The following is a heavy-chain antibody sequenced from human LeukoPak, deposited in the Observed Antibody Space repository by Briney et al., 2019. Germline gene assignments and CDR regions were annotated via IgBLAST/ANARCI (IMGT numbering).Heavy chain of an antibody. CDR1: GFTFSSYA. CDR3: AKVRVGITIFGVVNGMDA. Sequence: GSLRLSCAASGFTFSSYAMSWVRQAPGKGLEWVSAISGSGGSTYYADSVKGRFTISRDNTKNTLYLQMNSLRAEDTAVYYCAKVRVGITIFGVVNGMDAWGQGTTVTVSS. V-gene: IGHV3-23*01. CDR2: ISGSGGST. D-gene: IGHD3-3*01. J-gene: IGHJ6*02.